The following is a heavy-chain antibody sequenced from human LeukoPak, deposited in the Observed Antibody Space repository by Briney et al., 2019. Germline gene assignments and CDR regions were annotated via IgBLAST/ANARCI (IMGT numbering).Heavy chain of an antibody. Sequence: GGSLRLSCAASGFTFSSYAMSWVRQAPGKGLEWVSAISGSGGSTYYADSVKGRFTISRDNSKNTLYLQMNSLRAEDTAVYYCAKDRPQDYGDYGGSGYFDYWGQGTLVTVSS. J-gene: IGHJ4*02. CDR3: AKDRPQDYGDYGGSGYFDY. CDR1: GFTFSSYA. D-gene: IGHD4-17*01. V-gene: IGHV3-23*01. CDR2: ISGSGGST.